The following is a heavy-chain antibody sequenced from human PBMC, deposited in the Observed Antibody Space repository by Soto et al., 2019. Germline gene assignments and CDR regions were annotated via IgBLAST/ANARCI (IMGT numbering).Heavy chain of an antibody. V-gene: IGHV3-7*01. Sequence: PGGSLRLSCAASGFTFSSYWMSWVRQAPGKGLEWVANIKQDGSEKYYVDSVKGRFTISRDNAKNSLYLQMNSLRAEDTAVYYCATPVIYNWNYGPSFDYWGQGTLVTVSS. CDR3: ATPVIYNWNYGPSFDY. J-gene: IGHJ4*02. CDR1: GFTFSSYW. CDR2: IKQDGSEK. D-gene: IGHD1-7*01.